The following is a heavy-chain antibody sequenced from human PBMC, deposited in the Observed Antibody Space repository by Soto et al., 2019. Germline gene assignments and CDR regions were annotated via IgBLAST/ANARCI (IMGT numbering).Heavy chain of an antibody. CDR3: ASSYGSGYRAFDY. CDR2: VNRFVSMS. CDR1: GDTFNFYS. J-gene: IGHJ4*02. D-gene: IGHD3-10*01. V-gene: IGHV1-69*02. Sequence: QVQLVQSGAEVKRPGSSVKVSCKASGDTFNFYSINWVRQAPGLGLEWMGRVNRFVSMSNYAQKFQGRVTRTADKSTSTAYRELSSLRSEDTAIYYCASSYGSGYRAFDYWGQGALVTVSS.